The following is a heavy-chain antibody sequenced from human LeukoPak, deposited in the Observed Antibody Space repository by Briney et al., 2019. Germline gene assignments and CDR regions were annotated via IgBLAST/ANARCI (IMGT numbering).Heavy chain of an antibody. V-gene: IGHV4-59*08. Sequence: SETLSLTCTLSGGSLSSDYWSWFREPPGKGLGWIGYIYYSGSTNYNPSLKSRVTISGYTSKNQFSLRLSSVTAADTAVYYCARRDSSGYYVYWGQGTLVTVSS. CDR1: GGSLSSDY. CDR2: IYYSGST. D-gene: IGHD3-22*01. CDR3: ARRDSSGYYVY. J-gene: IGHJ4*02.